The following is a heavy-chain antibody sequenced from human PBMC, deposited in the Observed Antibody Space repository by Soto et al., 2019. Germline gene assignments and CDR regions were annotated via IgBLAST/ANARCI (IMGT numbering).Heavy chain of an antibody. CDR1: GFTVSSNY. D-gene: IGHD5-18*01. V-gene: IGHV3-66*01. J-gene: IGHJ6*03. CDR2: IYSGGST. Sequence: GGSLRLSCAASGFTVSSNYMSWVRQAPGKGLEWVSVIYSGGSTYYADSVKGRFTISRDNSKNTLYLQMNSLRAEDTAVYYCARDQSSWYSYGPPYYYMDVWGKGTTVTVSS. CDR3: ARDQSSWYSYGPPYYYMDV.